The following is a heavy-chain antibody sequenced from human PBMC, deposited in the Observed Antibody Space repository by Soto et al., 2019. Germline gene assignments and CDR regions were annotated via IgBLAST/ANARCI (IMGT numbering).Heavy chain of an antibody. CDR3: AKDQGFDWLLFAFDY. J-gene: IGHJ4*02. CDR1: GFTFSSYG. D-gene: IGHD3-9*01. CDR2: ISYDGSNK. V-gene: IGHV3-30*18. Sequence: QVQLVESGGGVVQPGRSLRLSCAASGFTFSSYGMHWVRQAPGKGLEWVAVISYDGSNKYYADSVKGLFTISRDNSKNTLYLQMNSLRAEDTAVYYCAKDQGFDWLLFAFDYWGQGTLVTVSS.